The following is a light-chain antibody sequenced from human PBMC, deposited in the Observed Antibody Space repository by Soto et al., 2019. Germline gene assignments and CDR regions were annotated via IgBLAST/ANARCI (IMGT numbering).Light chain of an antibody. CDR3: QHYNGYRWT. J-gene: IGKJ1*01. CDR1: QSVSNW. V-gene: IGKV1-5*03. Sequence: DIQMTQSPSTLSSSVGDRVTITCRASQSVSNWLAWYQQKPGKAPKILIYKASSLESGVPSRFSGSGSGTEFTLTISSLRPDDFATYYCQHYNGYRWTFGQGIKVDIK. CDR2: KAS.